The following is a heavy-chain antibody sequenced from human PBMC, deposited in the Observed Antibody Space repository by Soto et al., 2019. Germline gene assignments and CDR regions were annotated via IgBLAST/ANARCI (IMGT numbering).Heavy chain of an antibody. J-gene: IGHJ4*02. Sequence: GGSLRLSCAASGFTFSSYAMHWVRQAPGKGLEWVAVISYDGSNKYYADSVKGRFTISRDNSKNTLYLQMNSLRAEDTAVYYCARVPDGIAVAVTLDYWGQGTQVTVSS. CDR1: GFTFSSYA. CDR3: ARVPDGIAVAVTLDY. V-gene: IGHV3-30-3*01. CDR2: ISYDGSNK. D-gene: IGHD6-19*01.